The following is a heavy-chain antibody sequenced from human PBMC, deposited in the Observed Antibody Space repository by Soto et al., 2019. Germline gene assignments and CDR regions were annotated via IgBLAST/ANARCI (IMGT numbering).Heavy chain of an antibody. CDR1: GFTFSSYA. CDR2: ISGSGGST. V-gene: IGHV3-23*01. CDR3: AKLWSSSPRYYYGMDV. Sequence: LRLSCAASGFTFSSYAMSWVRQAPGKGLEWVSAISGSGGSTYYADSVKGRFTISRDNSKNTLYLQMNSLRAEDTAVYYCAKLWSSSPRYYYGMDVWGQGTTVPVSS. D-gene: IGHD3-10*01. J-gene: IGHJ6*02.